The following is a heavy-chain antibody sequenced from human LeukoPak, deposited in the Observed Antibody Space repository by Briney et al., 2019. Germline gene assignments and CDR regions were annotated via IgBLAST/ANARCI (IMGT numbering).Heavy chain of an antibody. CDR1: GYTFTGYY. CDR2: INPNSGGT. Sequence: ASVKVSCKASGYTFTGYYMHLVRQAPGQGLEWMGWINPNSGGTNYAQKFQGRVTMTRDTSISTAYMELSRLRSDDTAVYYCARLLAGTTRWVDAFDIWGQGTMVTVSS. J-gene: IGHJ3*02. D-gene: IGHD1-1*01. V-gene: IGHV1-2*02. CDR3: ARLLAGTTRWVDAFDI.